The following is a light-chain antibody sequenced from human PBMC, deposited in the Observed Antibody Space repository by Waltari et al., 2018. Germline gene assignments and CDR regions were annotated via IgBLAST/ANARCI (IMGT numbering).Light chain of an antibody. V-gene: IGLV2-18*02. Sequence: QSALTQPPSVSGSPGQSVTISCTGTSSDVGAINRVSWYPQHPGTAPKLMIYDGNNLPSGVPDRFSGAKSGNTAALTISGLQAEDEADYYCNSYTTAYTYVFGTGTKVTVL. J-gene: IGLJ1*01. CDR1: SSDVGAINR. CDR2: DGN. CDR3: NSYTTAYTYV.